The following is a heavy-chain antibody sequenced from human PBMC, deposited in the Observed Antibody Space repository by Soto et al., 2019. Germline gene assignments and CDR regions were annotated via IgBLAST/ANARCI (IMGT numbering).Heavy chain of an antibody. J-gene: IGHJ4*02. Sequence: EVYLVESGGGLVQPGGSLRLSCAASGFTFKSSWMAWVRQAPGKGLEWVANMKEDGGEINYVESVRGRFTISRDNAENSLHLQMSSLRAEDTAVYHCVRDRGYSTYDNWGQGTLVTVSS. D-gene: IGHD3-22*01. CDR1: GFTFKSSW. V-gene: IGHV3-7*01. CDR2: MKEDGGEI. CDR3: VRDRGYSTYDN.